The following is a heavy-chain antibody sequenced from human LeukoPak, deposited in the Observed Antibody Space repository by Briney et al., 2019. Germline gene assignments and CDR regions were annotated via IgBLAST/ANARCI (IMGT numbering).Heavy chain of an antibody. V-gene: IGHV4-59*01. CDR3: ARDLNYAGWYFDL. CDR1: GGSIGSYY. D-gene: IGHD4-23*01. Sequence: SETLSLTCTVSGGSIGSYYWNWIRQPPGKGLEWIGYIYYSGSTNYNPSLKSRVTISVDTSKNQFSLKLSSVTAADTAVYYCARDLNYAGWYFDLWGRGTLVTVSS. CDR2: IYYSGST. J-gene: IGHJ2*01.